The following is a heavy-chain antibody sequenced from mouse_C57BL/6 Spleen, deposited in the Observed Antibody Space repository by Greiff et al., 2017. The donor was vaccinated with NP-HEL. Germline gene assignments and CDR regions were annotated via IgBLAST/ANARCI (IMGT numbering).Heavy chain of an antibody. CDR2: INPSNGGT. Sequence: QVQLKESGTELVKPGASVKLSCKASGYTFTSYWMHWVKQRPGQGLEWIGNINPSNGGTNYNEKFKSKATLTVDKSSSTAYMQLSSLTSEDSAVYYCAREGPLYGDAADYWGQGTTLTVSS. CDR1: GYTFTSYW. J-gene: IGHJ2*01. CDR3: AREGPLYGDAADY. V-gene: IGHV1-53*01. D-gene: IGHD2-13*01.